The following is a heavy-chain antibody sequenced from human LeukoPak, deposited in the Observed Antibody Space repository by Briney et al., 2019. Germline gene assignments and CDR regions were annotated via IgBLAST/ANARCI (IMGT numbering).Heavy chain of an antibody. Sequence: SETLSLTCTVSGGSISSYYWSWIRQPPGKGLEWIGYIYYSGSTNYNPPLKSRVTISVDTSKNQFSLKLSSVTAADTAVYYCARGEAVADSNWFDPWGQGTLVTVSS. CDR1: GGSISSYY. D-gene: IGHD6-19*01. J-gene: IGHJ5*02. V-gene: IGHV4-59*01. CDR3: ARGEAVADSNWFDP. CDR2: IYYSGST.